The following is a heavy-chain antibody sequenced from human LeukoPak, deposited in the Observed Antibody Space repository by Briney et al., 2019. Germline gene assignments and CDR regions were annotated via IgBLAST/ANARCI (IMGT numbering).Heavy chain of an antibody. V-gene: IGHV1-2*02. CDR2: INPSGGT. J-gene: IGHJ3*02. CDR1: GYTFTGYY. CDR3: ARDLFTRKTLGNWDSRAFHI. Sequence: GASVKVSCKASGYTFTGYYIHWVRQAPGQGLQWLGWINPSGGTNYAQNFQGRVTVTRDTSTATAYMELRWLTSDDTAVYYCARDLFTRKTLGNWDSRAFHIWGQGTMVTVSS. D-gene: IGHD1-14*01.